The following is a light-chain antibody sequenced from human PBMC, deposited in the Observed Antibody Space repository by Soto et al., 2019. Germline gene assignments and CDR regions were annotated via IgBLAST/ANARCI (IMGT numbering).Light chain of an antibody. Sequence: DIQMTQSPSTLSASVGDRVIITCRASQSIYNWLAWYQQKPGRAPKLLIYKASTLESGVPSRFSGSGSGTEFTLTVSSLQPDDFAPYYCQQYDTYSRTFGQGTKVEIK. J-gene: IGKJ1*01. CDR1: QSIYNW. CDR2: KAS. CDR3: QQYDTYSRT. V-gene: IGKV1-5*03.